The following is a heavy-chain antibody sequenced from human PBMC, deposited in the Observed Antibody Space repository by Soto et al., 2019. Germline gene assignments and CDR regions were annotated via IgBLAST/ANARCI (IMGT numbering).Heavy chain of an antibody. CDR1: SGSISSSNW. J-gene: IGHJ6*03. Sequence: SETLSLTCAVSSGSISSSNWWSWVRQPPGKGLEWIGEIYHSGSTNYNPSLKSRVTISVDKSKNQFSLKLSSVTAADTAVYYCASLVGQQPDDYYYYMDVWGKGTTVTVSS. CDR2: IYHSGST. CDR3: ASLVGQQPDDYYYYMDV. V-gene: IGHV4-4*02. D-gene: IGHD6-13*01.